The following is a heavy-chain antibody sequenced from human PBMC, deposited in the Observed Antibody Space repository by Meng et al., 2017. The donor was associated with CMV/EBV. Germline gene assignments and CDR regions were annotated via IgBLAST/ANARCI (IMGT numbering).Heavy chain of an antibody. Sequence: STSYYCGWIRPPPGEVLGWIGSIYSSGSTYYNPSLKSRVTISVDTSKTQFSLKLSSVTAADTAVYYCARWGGDIVVVPAAIGDFDYWGQGTLVTVSS. D-gene: IGHD2-2*01. V-gene: IGHV4-39*01. CDR2: IYSSGST. CDR3: ARWGGDIVVVPAAIGDFDY. J-gene: IGHJ4*02. CDR1: STSYY.